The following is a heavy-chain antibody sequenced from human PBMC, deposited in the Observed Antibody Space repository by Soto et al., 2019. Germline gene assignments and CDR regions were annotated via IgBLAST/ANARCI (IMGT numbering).Heavy chain of an antibody. CDR2: IIGSGATT. D-gene: IGHD4-17*01. J-gene: IGHJ4*02. CDR3: AKLTTT. V-gene: IGHV3-23*01. Sequence: EVQLLESGGGLVQPGGSLRLSCAASGFTFSSSSMTWVRQAPGKGLEWVSSIIGSGATTYYADSVKGRFTISRDNSKNTLYLQMNSLRAEATAVYYCAKLTTTWGQGTLVTVSS. CDR1: GFTFSSSS.